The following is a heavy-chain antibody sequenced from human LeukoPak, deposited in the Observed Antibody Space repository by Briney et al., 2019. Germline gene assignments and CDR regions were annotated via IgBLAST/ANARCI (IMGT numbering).Heavy chain of an antibody. Sequence: QAGGSLRLSCAASGFTLSSYWMNWVRQAPGKGLEWVAVISSDGNSKNFALSVKGRFAISRDNSKNTLFLQMNNLRSEDTALYYCVSPTADYPFLYYFDSWGQGTLVTVSS. D-gene: IGHD5-12*01. CDR1: GFTLSSYW. J-gene: IGHJ4*02. CDR3: VSPTADYPFLYYFDS. V-gene: IGHV3-30*09. CDR2: ISSDGNSK.